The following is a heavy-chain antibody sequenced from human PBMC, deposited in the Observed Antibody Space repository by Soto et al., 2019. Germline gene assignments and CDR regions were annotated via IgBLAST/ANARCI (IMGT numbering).Heavy chain of an antibody. V-gene: IGHV1-2*02. CDR3: AIETRNWTPRSLHY. D-gene: IGHD1-20*01. J-gene: IGHJ4*02. Sequence: GESVKVACKASGDTFTGYDMHWVRQAPGQGLEWMGWINPNSGGTNYAQKVQGRVTMTRDTSISTAYMELSRLRSEDTAVYYCAIETRNWTPRSLHYRGQGPLLTVFS. CDR2: INPNSGGT. CDR1: GDTFTGYD.